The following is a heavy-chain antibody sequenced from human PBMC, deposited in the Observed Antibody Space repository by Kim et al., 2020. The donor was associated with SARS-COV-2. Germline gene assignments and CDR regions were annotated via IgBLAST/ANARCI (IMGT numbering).Heavy chain of an antibody. CDR1: GGSISSGSYY. D-gene: IGHD4-4*01. V-gene: IGHV4-61*02. CDR3: ARGGSPTTVTLIDY. Sequence: SETLSLTCTVSGGSISSGSYYWSWIRQPAGKGLEWIGRIYTSGSTNYNPSLKSRVTISVDTSKNQFSLKLSSVTAADTAVYYCARGGSPTTVTLIDYWGQGTLVTVSS. CDR2: IYTSGST. J-gene: IGHJ4*02.